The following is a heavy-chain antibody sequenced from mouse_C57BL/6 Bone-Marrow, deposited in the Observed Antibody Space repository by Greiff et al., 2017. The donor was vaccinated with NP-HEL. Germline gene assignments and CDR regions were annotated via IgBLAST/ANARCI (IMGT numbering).Heavy chain of an antibody. D-gene: IGHD2-4*01. CDR1: GFSLPSSG. V-gene: IGHV2-5*01. Sequence: QVQLQQSGPGLVQPSQSLSITCTVSGFSLPSSGVHWVRQSPGKGLEWLGVIWRGGSTDYNAAFMSRLSLTQDNTKSQVFFKMNSLQAEDTAIYYCAIFYYDHRYFEVWGTGTTVTVAS. CDR3: AIFYYDHRYFEV. J-gene: IGHJ1*03. CDR2: IWRGGST.